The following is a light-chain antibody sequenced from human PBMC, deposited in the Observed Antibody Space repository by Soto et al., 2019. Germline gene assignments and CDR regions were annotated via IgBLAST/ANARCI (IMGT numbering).Light chain of an antibody. J-gene: IGKJ4*01. V-gene: IGKV3-11*01. CDR2: SAS. CDR1: QSVRND. CDR3: QQRTNWPPT. Sequence: EIVLTQSPATLSLSPGERATLSCRASQSVRNDLVWYHQKPGQAPRDLIYSASNSATGIPARFSGSGSGTDSALTISSREPEDYAVYYCQQRTNWPPTFGGGTKVEMK.